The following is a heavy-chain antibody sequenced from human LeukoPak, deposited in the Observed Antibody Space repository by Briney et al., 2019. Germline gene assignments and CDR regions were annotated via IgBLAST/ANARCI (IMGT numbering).Heavy chain of an antibody. CDR2: SSSSGNTI. J-gene: IGHJ4*02. CDR1: GFTFSSYE. Sequence: TGGSLRLSCAASGFTFSSYEMNWVRQAPGKGLEWVSYSSSSGNTIFYADSVKGRFTISRDNAKNSVYLQMNSLRAEDTAVYYCARDQGIFDYWGQGTLVTVSS. V-gene: IGHV3-48*03. CDR3: ARDQGIFDY.